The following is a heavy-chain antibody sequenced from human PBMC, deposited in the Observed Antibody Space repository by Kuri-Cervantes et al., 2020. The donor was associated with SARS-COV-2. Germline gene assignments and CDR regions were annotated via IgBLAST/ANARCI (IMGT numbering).Heavy chain of an antibody. V-gene: IGHV3-7*01. CDR2: IKQDGSEK. Sequence: GGSLRLSCAASGFTFSDYYMSWIRQAPGKGLEWVANIKQDGSEKYYVDSVKGRFTISRDNAKNSLYLQMNSLRAEDTAVYYCARDYGDFYFDYWGQGTLVTVSS. CDR3: ARDYGDFYFDY. J-gene: IGHJ4*02. CDR1: GFTFSDYY. D-gene: IGHD4-17*01.